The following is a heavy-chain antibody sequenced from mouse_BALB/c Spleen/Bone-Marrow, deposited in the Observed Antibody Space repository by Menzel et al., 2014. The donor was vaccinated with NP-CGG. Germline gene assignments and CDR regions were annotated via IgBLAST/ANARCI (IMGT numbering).Heavy chain of an antibody. CDR1: GYRFTDYA. Sequence: VHLVESGPELVRPGVSVKISCKGSGYRFTDYAMHWVKQSHAKSLEWIGVISTYSGNTNYNQKFKGKATMTVDKSSSTAYMELARLTSEDSAIYYRASPIYHGNYEGFAYWGQGTLVTVSA. V-gene: IGHV1-67*01. CDR3: ASPIYHGNYEGFAY. J-gene: IGHJ3*01. D-gene: IGHD2-1*01. CDR2: ISTYSGNT.